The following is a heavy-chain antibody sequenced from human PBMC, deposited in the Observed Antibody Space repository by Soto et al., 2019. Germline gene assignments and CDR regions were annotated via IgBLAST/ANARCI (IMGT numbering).Heavy chain of an antibody. Sequence: QLVASGGGLIQPGESLTLSCEASGFSVTNNYMYWVRQAPGKGLEWVSLIYSGGGTHYADFVNGRFIISRDNSKNTLLLQMNSLGAEDTAVYYCAKDSNKYSSSLRGRYFDYWGQGIGVTVSS. CDR2: IYSGGGT. CDR1: GFSVTNNY. V-gene: IGHV3-53*01. D-gene: IGHD4-4*01. J-gene: IGHJ4*02. CDR3: AKDSNKYSSSLRGRYFDY.